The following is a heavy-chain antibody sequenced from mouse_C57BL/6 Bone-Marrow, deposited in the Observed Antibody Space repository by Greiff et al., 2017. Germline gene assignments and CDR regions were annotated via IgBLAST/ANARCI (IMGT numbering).Heavy chain of an antibody. V-gene: IGHV1-62-2*01. CDR2: FYPGSGSI. CDR1: GYTFTEYT. CDR3: ARHPYYYYDPYYSMDY. Sequence: QVQLQQSGAELVKPGASVKLSCKASGYTFTEYTIHWVKQRSGQGLEWIGWFYPGSGSIKYNEKFKDKATLTEDKSSSTVYMELSRLTSEDSAVYFCARHPYYYYDPYYSMDYWGQGTSVTVSA. D-gene: IGHD2-4*01. J-gene: IGHJ4*01.